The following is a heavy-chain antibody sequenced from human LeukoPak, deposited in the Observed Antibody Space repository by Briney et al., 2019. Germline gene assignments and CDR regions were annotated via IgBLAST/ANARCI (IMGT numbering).Heavy chain of an antibody. Sequence: GGSLRLACAASGFTFSNYWMHRVRQAPGKGLVWVSHISGDGRTTYYADSVKGRFTISRDNSKNTLYLQMNSLRAEDTAVYYCAKDRDPNWFDPWGQGTLVTVSS. CDR3: AKDRDPNWFDP. J-gene: IGHJ5*02. V-gene: IGHV3-74*01. D-gene: IGHD3-10*01. CDR2: ISGDGRTT. CDR1: GFTFSNYW.